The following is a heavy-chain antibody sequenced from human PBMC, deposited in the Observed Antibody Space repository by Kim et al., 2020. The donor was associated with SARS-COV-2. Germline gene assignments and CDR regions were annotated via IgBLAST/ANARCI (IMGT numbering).Heavy chain of an antibody. J-gene: IGHJ4*02. CDR2: ISSSSSYI. V-gene: IGHV3-21*01. Sequence: GGSLRLSCAASGFTFSSYSMNWVRQAPGKGLEWVSSISSSSSYIYYADSVKGRFTISRDNAKNSLYLQMNSLRAEDTAVYYCAREREWGTYYYDSSGYGALDYWGQGTLVTVSS. CDR1: GFTFSSYS. D-gene: IGHD3-22*01. CDR3: AREREWGTYYYDSSGYGALDY.